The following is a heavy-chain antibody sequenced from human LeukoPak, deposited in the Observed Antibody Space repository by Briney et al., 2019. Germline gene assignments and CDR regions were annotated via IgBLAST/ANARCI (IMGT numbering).Heavy chain of an antibody. CDR1: GYTFTNYH. Sequence: GASVNVSCKASGYTFTNYHLHWVRQAPGQGVEWMGIINHSGGSTSYAQKFQGRVHMTRDTSTTTVYMELNRLRSEDTAVYSCARDRTGYYYDSSGCYFDAFDIWGQGTMVTVSS. CDR3: ARDRTGYYYDSSGCYFDAFDI. CDR2: INHSGGST. V-gene: IGHV1-46*03. D-gene: IGHD3-22*01. J-gene: IGHJ3*02.